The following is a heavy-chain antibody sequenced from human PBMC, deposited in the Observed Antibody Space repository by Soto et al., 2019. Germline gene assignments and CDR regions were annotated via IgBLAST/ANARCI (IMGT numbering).Heavy chain of an antibody. Sequence: QITLKESGPSLVKPTQTLTLTCTFSGFSLSTGGVGVGWIRQPPGTALEWLELIYWDDDKRYSPSLRSRLTVTKDTSKNQVVLTMTNIDPVDTATYYCAHSRCGGDCLQSYSSHYYYGMDVWGQGTTVTVSS. J-gene: IGHJ6*02. CDR3: AHSRCGGDCLQSYSSHYYYGMDV. CDR2: IYWDDDK. D-gene: IGHD2-21*02. CDR1: GFSLSTGGVG. V-gene: IGHV2-5*02.